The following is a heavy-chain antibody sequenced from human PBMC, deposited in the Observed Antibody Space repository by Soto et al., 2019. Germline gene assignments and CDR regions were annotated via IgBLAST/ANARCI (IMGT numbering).Heavy chain of an antibody. D-gene: IGHD2-15*01. V-gene: IGHV3-33*01. J-gene: IGHJ4*02. CDR1: GFTFNSYG. Sequence: ESGGGVVQPGRSLRLSCAASGFTFNSYGMHWVRQAPGKGLEWVAVIWYDGNNKYYADSVKGRFTISRDNSKNTLYLQMNSLRAEDTAVYYCASGSSGVRFDYWGQGTLVTVSS. CDR2: IWYDGNNK. CDR3: ASGSSGVRFDY.